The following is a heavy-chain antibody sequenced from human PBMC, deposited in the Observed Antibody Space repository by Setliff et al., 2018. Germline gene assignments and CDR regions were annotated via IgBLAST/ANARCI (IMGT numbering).Heavy chain of an antibody. CDR3: ARGRMRGSCSGPSCTYDPFDT. D-gene: IGHD2-2*01. V-gene: IGHV4-4*07. Sequence: PSETLSLTCSVSGGSISSYFWNWVRQPAGKGLEWIGRIYSNENTNYNPSLKSRVTMSIDTSKNQLSLKLSSVTAADTAVYYCARGRMRGSCSGPSCTYDPFDTWGQGTPVTVS. J-gene: IGHJ3*02. CDR2: IYSNENT. CDR1: GGSISSYF.